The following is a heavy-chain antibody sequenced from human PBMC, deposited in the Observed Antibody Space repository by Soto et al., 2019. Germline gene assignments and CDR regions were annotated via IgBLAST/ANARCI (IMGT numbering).Heavy chain of an antibody. D-gene: IGHD3-22*01. Sequence: QVQLVQSGAEVKKPGSSVKVSCKASGGTFSSYAISCVRQAPGQGLEWMGGIIPIFGTANYAQKFQGRVTITADEATSTAYMELSSLRSEDTAVYYCARGHQGGYPPYYFDYWGQGTLVSVSS. J-gene: IGHJ4*02. V-gene: IGHV1-69*01. CDR1: GGTFSSYA. CDR2: IIPIFGTA. CDR3: ARGHQGGYPPYYFDY.